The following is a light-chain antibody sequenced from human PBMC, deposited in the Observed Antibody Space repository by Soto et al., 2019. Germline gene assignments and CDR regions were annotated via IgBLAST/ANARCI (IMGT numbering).Light chain of an antibody. Sequence: DIVMTQSPLSLPVTPGEPASISCRSSQSLLHSNGYNYLNWYLQKPGQSPQVLIYLSSNRASGVHDRFSGSGSGTAFTLKISRVEAEDVGLYYCMQALQTPWTFGQGTKVEI. CDR3: MQALQTPWT. J-gene: IGKJ1*01. CDR2: LSS. CDR1: QSLLHSNGYNY. V-gene: IGKV2-28*01.